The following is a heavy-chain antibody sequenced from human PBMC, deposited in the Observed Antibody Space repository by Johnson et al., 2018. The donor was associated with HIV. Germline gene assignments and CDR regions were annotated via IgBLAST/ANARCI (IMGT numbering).Heavy chain of an antibody. D-gene: IGHD1-26*01. V-gene: IGHV3-9*01. CDR1: GFAFSSYA. Sequence: EVQLVESGGGVVQPGRSLRLSCAASGFAFSSYAMHWVRQVAGKGLEWVSGISWNSGSIGYADSLKGRFTISRDNSKNTLYLQMNTLRAEDTALYYCASEAKHHVGANRVSSFDIWGQGTMVTVSS. CDR3: ASEAKHHVGANRVSSFDI. J-gene: IGHJ3*02. CDR2: ISWNSGSI.